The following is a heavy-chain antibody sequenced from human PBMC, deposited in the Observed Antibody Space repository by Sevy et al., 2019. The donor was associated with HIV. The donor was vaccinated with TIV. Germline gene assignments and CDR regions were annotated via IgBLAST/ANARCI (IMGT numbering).Heavy chain of an antibody. CDR1: GYSFTSYW. J-gene: IGHJ4*02. Sequence: GESLKISCKGSGYSFTSYWIGWVRQMPGKGLEWMGIIYPGDSDTRYSPSFQGQVTISADKSISTAYLQWSSLKASDTAMYYCARPIRGSYYTGYFDYWGQGTLVTVSS. CDR3: ARPIRGSYYTGYFDY. CDR2: IYPGDSDT. V-gene: IGHV5-51*01. D-gene: IGHD1-26*01.